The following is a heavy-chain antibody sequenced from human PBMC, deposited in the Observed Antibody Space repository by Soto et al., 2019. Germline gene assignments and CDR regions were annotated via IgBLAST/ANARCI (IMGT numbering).Heavy chain of an antibody. Sequence: GASVKVSCKASGYTFTSYGISWVRQAPGQGLEWMGWISAYNGNTIYAQKLQGRVTMTTDTSTSTAYMELRSLRSDDTAVYYCARGYYDILTGLGWFDPWGQGTLVTVSS. D-gene: IGHD3-9*01. CDR1: GYTFTSYG. CDR3: ARGYYDILTGLGWFDP. V-gene: IGHV1-18*01. CDR2: ISAYNGNT. J-gene: IGHJ5*02.